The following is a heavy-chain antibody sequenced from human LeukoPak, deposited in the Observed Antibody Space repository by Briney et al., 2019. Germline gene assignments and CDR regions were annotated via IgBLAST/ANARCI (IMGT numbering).Heavy chain of an antibody. J-gene: IGHJ3*02. CDR2: ISYSSSYI. D-gene: IGHD2-2*01. Sequence: GGSLRLSCAASGFTFRTYTMNWVRQAPGKGLEWVSSISYSSSYIYYADSVKGRFTISRDNAKNSLYLQMNTLRAEDTAVYYCARDLYCSSTSCTDAFDIWGQGTMVTASS. CDR3: ARDLYCSSTSCTDAFDI. CDR1: GFTFRTYT. V-gene: IGHV3-21*01.